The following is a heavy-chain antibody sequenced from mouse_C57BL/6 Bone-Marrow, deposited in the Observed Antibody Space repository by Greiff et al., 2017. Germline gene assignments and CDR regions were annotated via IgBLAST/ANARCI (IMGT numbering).Heavy chain of an antibody. D-gene: IGHD2-4*01. CDR1: GYTFTSYW. J-gene: IGHJ3*01. CDR2: IHPNSGST. Sequence: QVQLQQPGAELVKPGASVPLSCKASGYTFTSYWMHWVTQMPGQGLEWIGMIHPNSGSTNYNEKFKSKATLTVDKSSSTAYMKLSSLTSEDSAVYYCARDYDYDGLFAYWGQGTLVTVSA. CDR3: ARDYDYDGLFAY. V-gene: IGHV1-64*01.